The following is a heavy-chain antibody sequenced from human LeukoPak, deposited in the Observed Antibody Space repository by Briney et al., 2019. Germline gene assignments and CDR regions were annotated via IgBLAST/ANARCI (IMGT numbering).Heavy chain of an antibody. D-gene: IGHD2-2*01. Sequence: GASVKVSCKASGYTFTSYGISWVRQAPGQGLEWMGWISAYNGNTNYAQKLQGRVTMTTDTSTSSAYMELRSLRSDDTAVYYCARVKGYCSSTSCYLQAFDIWGQGTMVTVSS. CDR2: ISAYNGNT. CDR1: GYTFTSYG. J-gene: IGHJ3*02. V-gene: IGHV1-18*01. CDR3: ARVKGYCSSTSCYLQAFDI.